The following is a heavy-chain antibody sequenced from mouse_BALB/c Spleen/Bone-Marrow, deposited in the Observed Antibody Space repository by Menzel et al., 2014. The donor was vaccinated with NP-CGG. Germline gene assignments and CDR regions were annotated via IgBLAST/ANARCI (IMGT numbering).Heavy chain of an antibody. D-gene: IGHD1-1*01. J-gene: IGHJ3*01. Sequence: VQPQQSGAELVRPGASVKLSCKASGYSFTSYWMNWVKQRPGHGLEWIGMIHPSDTETRLNQRFKDKATLTVDKSSSTAYMQLNRPTSEDSAVYYCARLEGNYGSTFAYWGQGTLVTVSA. CDR2: IHPSDTET. V-gene: IGHV1-61*01. CDR3: ARLEGNYGSTFAY. CDR1: GYSFTSYW.